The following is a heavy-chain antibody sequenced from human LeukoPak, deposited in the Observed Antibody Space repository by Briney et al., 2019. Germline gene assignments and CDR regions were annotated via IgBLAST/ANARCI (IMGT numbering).Heavy chain of an antibody. D-gene: IGHD3-9*01. V-gene: IGHV1-3*01. CDR3: ARDTSQYFDWLEY. CDR1: GYIFTDYS. CDR2: INAGNGKT. J-gene: IGHJ4*02. Sequence: EASVKVSCKASGYIFTDYSIHWVRRAPGQGLEWMGWINAGNGKTKSSQSFQGRVTITRETSASTVFMELSSLRSEDTAVYYCARDTSQYFDWLEYWGQGTLVTVSS.